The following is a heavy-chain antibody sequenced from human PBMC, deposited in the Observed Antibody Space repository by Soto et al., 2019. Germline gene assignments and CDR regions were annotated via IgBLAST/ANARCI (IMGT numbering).Heavy chain of an antibody. CDR2: ISGYNGDT. D-gene: IGHD2-8*01. J-gene: IGHJ6*02. CDR3: AKNGQPPYYYYGLDV. Sequence: QGQLVQSEAEVKKPGASVKVSCKASGYTFTRYGISWVRQAPGQGLEWMGWISGYNGDTTYAQKFEGRVTMTIDTSTSTAYMELRSLTSDDTAVYYCAKNGQPPYYYYGLDVWGQGTNVTVS. V-gene: IGHV1-18*01. CDR1: GYTFTRYG.